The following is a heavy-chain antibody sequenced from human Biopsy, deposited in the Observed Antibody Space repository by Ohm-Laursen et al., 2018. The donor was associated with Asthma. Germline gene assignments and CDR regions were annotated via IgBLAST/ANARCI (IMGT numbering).Heavy chain of an antibody. CDR2: HDHGEGGT. V-gene: IGHV1-24*01. D-gene: IGHD4-17*01. CDR1: GYSLTDLS. CDR3: ASDFPKDYVRYNFQF. J-gene: IGHJ4*02. Sequence: SVKVSCKISGYSLTDLSMQWVRQAPGQGLEWMGGHDHGEGGTVNARRFLGRVTMTEDTSTDTAYMELSSLSSDDTAVYYCASDFPKDYVRYNFQFWGQGTLVTVSS.